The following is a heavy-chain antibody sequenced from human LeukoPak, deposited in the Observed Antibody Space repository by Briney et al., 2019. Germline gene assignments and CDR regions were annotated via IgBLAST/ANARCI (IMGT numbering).Heavy chain of an antibody. J-gene: IGHJ6*02. CDR1: GDSVSSNSAA. Sequence: SQTLSLTCAISGDSVSSNSAAWNWIRQSPSRGLEWLGRTYYRSKWYNDYAVSVKSRITINPDTSKNQFSLQLNSVTPEDTAVYYCARDLVVPAAIDYYYGMDVWGQGTTVTVSS. CDR2: TYYRSKWYN. CDR3: ARDLVVPAAIDYYYGMDV. V-gene: IGHV6-1*01. D-gene: IGHD2-2*01.